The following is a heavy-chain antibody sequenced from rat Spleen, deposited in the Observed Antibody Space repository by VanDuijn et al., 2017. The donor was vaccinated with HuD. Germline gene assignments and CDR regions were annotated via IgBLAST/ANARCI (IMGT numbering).Heavy chain of an antibody. Sequence: EVQLMESGGGLVQPGKSLKLSCVASGFTFNVYLMAWIRQAPGKGLEWVASITNTGDTTYYSDPVKGRFTISRDNAISTLYLQVSSLRSEDAATYYCARSEGVHYYLPFADWGQGTLVTVSS. CDR1: GFTFNVYL. CDR3: ARSEGVHYYLPFAD. CDR2: ITNTGDTT. V-gene: IGHV5-31*01. J-gene: IGHJ3*01. D-gene: IGHD1-1*01.